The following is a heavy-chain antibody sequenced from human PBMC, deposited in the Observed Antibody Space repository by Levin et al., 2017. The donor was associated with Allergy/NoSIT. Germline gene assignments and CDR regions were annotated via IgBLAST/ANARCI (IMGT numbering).Heavy chain of an antibody. D-gene: IGHD3-3*01. V-gene: IGHV1-58*02. CDR1: GFSFSRSA. J-gene: IGHJ5*02. CDR3: AAAYYDFWSGGRWLWFDP. CDR2: IVVGSGNT. Sequence: KISCKASGFSFSRSAMQWVRQARGQRLEWIGWIVVGSGNTNYAQKFQERVTITRDMSTSTAYMELSSLRSEDTAVYYCAAAYYDFWSGGRWLWFDPWGQGTLVTVSS.